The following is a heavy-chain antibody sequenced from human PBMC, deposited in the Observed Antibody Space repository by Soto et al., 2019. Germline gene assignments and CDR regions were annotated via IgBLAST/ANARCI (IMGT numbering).Heavy chain of an antibody. D-gene: IGHD6-13*01. CDR3: VKVAAAGHFDY. CDR1: GFTFSSYA. V-gene: IGHV3-64D*08. Sequence: PGGSLRLSCSASGFTFSSYAMHWVRQAPGKGLEYVSAISSNGGRTYYVDSVKGRFTISRDNSKNTQYLQMSSLRAEDTAVYYCVKVAAAGHFDYWGQGTLVTVSS. J-gene: IGHJ4*02. CDR2: ISSNGGRT.